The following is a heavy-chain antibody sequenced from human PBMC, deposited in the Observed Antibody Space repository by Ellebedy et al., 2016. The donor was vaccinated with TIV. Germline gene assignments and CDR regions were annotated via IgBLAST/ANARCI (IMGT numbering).Heavy chain of an antibody. CDR3: ARDSAYGSGARGDY. J-gene: IGHJ4*02. D-gene: IGHD3-10*01. V-gene: IGHV3-33*08. CDR1: GFTFSSYS. CDR2: IWYDGSNK. Sequence: GESLKISCAASGFTFSSYSMNWVRQAPGKGLEWVAVIWYDGSNKYYADSVKGRFTISRDNSKNTLYLQMNSLRAEDTAVYYCARDSAYGSGARGDYWGQGTLVTVSS.